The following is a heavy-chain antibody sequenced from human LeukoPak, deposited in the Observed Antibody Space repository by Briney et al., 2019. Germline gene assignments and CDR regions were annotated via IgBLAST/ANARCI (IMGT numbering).Heavy chain of an antibody. CDR3: ARTTAMVRGVIPRPYYFDY. J-gene: IGHJ4*02. Sequence: GGSLRLSCAASGFTFSSHWMHWVRQAPGKGLVWVSRINSDGSSISYADSVKGRFTISRDNAKNTLYLQMNSLRGEDTAVYYCARTTAMVRGVIPRPYYFDYWGQGTLVTVSS. CDR2: INSDGSSI. V-gene: IGHV3-74*01. D-gene: IGHD3-10*01. CDR1: GFTFSSHW.